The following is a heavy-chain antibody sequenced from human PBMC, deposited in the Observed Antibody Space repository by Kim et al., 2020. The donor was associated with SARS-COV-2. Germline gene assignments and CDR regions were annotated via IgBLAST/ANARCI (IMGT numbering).Heavy chain of an antibody. V-gene: IGHV3-43*01. J-gene: IGHJ1*01. CDR2: ISWDGGST. Sequence: GGSLRLSCAASGFTFDDYTMHWVRQAPGKGLEWVSLISWDGGSTYYADSVKGRFTISRDNSKNSLYLQMNSLRTEDTALYYCAKDIVSLGATPEYFQHWGQGTLVTVSS. D-gene: IGHD1-26*01. CDR3: AKDIVSLGATPEYFQH. CDR1: GFTFDDYT.